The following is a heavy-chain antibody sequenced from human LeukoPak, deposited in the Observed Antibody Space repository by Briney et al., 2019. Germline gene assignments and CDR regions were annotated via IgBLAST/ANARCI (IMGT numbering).Heavy chain of an antibody. CDR2: ISASGGST. D-gene: IGHD3-16*01. J-gene: IGHJ4*02. CDR1: GFTGSHNY. V-gene: IGHV3-23*01. CDR3: ATQGGNFDY. Sequence: GGSLRLSCAASGFTGSHNYMSWVRQAPGKGLEWVSIISASGGSTYYADSVKGRFTISRDNSKNTLYLQMNSLRAEDTAVYYCATQGGNFDYWGQGTLVTVSS.